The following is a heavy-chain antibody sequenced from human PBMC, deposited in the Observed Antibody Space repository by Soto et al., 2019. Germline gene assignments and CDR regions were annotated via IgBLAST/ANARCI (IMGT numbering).Heavy chain of an antibody. J-gene: IGHJ6*02. Sequence: GGSLRLSCAPSGFSFDDYAMHWVRQAPGKGLEWVSGISWNSGTIGYADSVKGRFTISRDNAKNSLYLQMNSLRAEDTALYYCAKSTGGTANGMGVWGQGT. V-gene: IGHV3-9*01. CDR1: GFSFDDYA. CDR2: ISWNSGTI. D-gene: IGHD2-8*02. CDR3: AKSTGGTANGMGV.